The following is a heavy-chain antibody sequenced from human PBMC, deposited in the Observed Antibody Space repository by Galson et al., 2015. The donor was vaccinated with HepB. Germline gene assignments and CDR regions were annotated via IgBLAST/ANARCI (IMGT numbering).Heavy chain of an antibody. CDR2: IYPDDSDT. CDR3: ARLGYYDSSGYYSSYYYGMDV. Sequence: QSGAEVKKPGESLKISCKGSGYSFTSYWIGWVRQMPGKGLEWMGIIYPDDSDTRYSPSFQGQVTISADKSISTAYLQWSSLKASDTAMYYCARLGYYDSSGYYSSYYYGMDVWGQGTTVTVSS. D-gene: IGHD3-22*01. J-gene: IGHJ6*02. V-gene: IGHV5-51*03. CDR1: GYSFTSYW.